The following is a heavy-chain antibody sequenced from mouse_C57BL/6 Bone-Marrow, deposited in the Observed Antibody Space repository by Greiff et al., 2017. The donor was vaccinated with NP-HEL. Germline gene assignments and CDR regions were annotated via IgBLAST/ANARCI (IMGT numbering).Heavy chain of an antibody. CDR1: GYTFTNYW. CDR2: IDPNSGGT. J-gene: IGHJ2*01. Sequence: QVQLQQPGAELVKPGASVKLSCKASGYTFTNYWMHWVKQRPGRGLEWIGRIDPNSGGTKYNEKFKSKATLTVENSSSTAYMQLSSLTSEDSAVSACERYASGCGYFDYWGQGTTLTVSS. D-gene: IGHD6-1*01. CDR3: ERYASGCGYFDY. V-gene: IGHV1-72*01.